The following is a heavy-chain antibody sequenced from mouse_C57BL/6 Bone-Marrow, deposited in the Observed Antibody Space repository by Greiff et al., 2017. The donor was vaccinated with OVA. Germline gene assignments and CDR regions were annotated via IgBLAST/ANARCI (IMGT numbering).Heavy chain of an antibody. CDR2: ISSGSSTI. CDR1: GFTFSDYG. V-gene: IGHV5-17*01. J-gene: IGHJ3*01. Sequence: EVKLVESGGGLVKPGGSLKLSCAASGFTFSDYGMHWVRQAPDKGLEWVAYISSGSSTIYYADTVKGRFTISRDNAKNTLFLQMTSLRSEDTAMYYCAIIPWFAYWGQGTLVTVSA. CDR3: AIIPWFAY.